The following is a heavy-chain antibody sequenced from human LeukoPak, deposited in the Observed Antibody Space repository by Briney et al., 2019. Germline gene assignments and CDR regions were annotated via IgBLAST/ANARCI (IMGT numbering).Heavy chain of an antibody. CDR3: ARNVRLGSGELSFAPLKNWFDP. D-gene: IGHD3-16*02. Sequence: GGSLRLSCAASGFTFSDYYMSWIRQAPGKGLEWVSYISGSDSTIYYADSVKGRFTISRDNAKNSLYLQMNSLRAEDTAVYYCARNVRLGSGELSFAPLKNWFDPWGQGTLVTVSS. J-gene: IGHJ5*02. CDR2: ISGSDSTI. V-gene: IGHV3-11*04. CDR1: GFTFSDYY.